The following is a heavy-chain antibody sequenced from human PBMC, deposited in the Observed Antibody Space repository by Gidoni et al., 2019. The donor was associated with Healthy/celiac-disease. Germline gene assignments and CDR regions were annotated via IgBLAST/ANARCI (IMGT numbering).Heavy chain of an antibody. Sequence: QVQLQESGPGLVKPSGTLSLTCAVSGGSVSSSNWWSWVRQPPGKGLEWIGEIYHSGSTNYNPSLKSRVTISVDKSKNQFSLKLSSVTAADTAVYYCARYVGDIVVVPAAMRANWFDPWGQGTLVTVSS. J-gene: IGHJ5*02. CDR3: ARYVGDIVVVPAAMRANWFDP. V-gene: IGHV4-4*02. CDR1: GGSVSSSNW. D-gene: IGHD2-2*01. CDR2: IYHSGST.